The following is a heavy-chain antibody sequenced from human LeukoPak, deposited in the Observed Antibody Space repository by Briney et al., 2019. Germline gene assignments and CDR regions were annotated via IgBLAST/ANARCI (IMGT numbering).Heavy chain of an antibody. J-gene: IGHJ3*02. CDR1: GFTFSSYS. D-gene: IGHD1-1*01. CDR3: ARDRDWNGAFDI. V-gene: IGHV3-21*01. Sequence: GGSLRPSCAASGFTFSSYSMNWVRQAPGKGLEWVSSISSSSSYIYYADSVKGRFTISRDNAKNSLYLQMNSLRAEDTAVYYCARDRDWNGAFDIWGQGTMVTVSS. CDR2: ISSSSSYI.